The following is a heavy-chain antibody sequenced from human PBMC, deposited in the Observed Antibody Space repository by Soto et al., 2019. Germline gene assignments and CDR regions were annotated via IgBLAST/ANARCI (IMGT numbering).Heavy chain of an antibody. CDR1: GFTVSSNY. Sequence: PGGSLRLSCAASGFTVSSNYMSWVRQAPGKGLEWVSVIYSGGSTYYADSVKGRFTISRHNSKNTLYLLMNSLRAEDTAVYYCARRYGGNFDYWGQGTLVTVAS. D-gene: IGHD3-16*01. CDR3: ARRYGGNFDY. CDR2: IYSGGST. J-gene: IGHJ4*02. V-gene: IGHV3-53*04.